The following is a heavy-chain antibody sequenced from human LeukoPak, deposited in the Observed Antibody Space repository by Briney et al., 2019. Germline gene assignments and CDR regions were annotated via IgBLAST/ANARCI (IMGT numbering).Heavy chain of an antibody. CDR2: IYSGSST. D-gene: IGHD3-22*01. Sequence: GGSLRLSCAASRFTVSSNYMNWVRPAPGKGLAWVSSIYSGSSTNYADSVKGRFTISRDSSKNTLYLQMNSLRVEDTAVYYCAKGPRPGSSGYPNLDHWGQGTLVTVSS. J-gene: IGHJ4*02. CDR3: AKGPRPGSSGYPNLDH. V-gene: IGHV3-53*01. CDR1: RFTVSSNY.